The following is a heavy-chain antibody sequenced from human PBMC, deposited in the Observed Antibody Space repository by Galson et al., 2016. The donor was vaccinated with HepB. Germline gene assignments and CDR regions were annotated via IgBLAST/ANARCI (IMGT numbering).Heavy chain of an antibody. CDR2: LTRSGDAT. CDR1: GFSFSNSG. CDR3: GKHGGFDY. D-gene: IGHD3-16*01. J-gene: IGHJ4*02. V-gene: IGHV3-23*01. Sequence: SLRLSCAASGFSFSNSGMSWVRRAPGRGLEWVSGLTRSGDATHYADIVKGRFTISRDNSKNTLYLNMNNLTAGDTAIYYCGKHGGFDYWGQGTLVTVSS.